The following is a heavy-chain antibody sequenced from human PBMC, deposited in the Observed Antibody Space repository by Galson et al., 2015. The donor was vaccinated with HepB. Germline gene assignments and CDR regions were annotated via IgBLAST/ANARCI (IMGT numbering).Heavy chain of an antibody. Sequence: SVKVSCKASGGTFSSYAISWVRQAPGQGLEWMGGIIPIFGTANYAQKFQGRVTITADESTSTAYMELSSLRSEDTAVYYCARVGGSTSGHYYYYYYMDVWGKGTTVTVSS. CDR2: IIPIFGTA. CDR3: ARVGGSTSGHYYYYYYMDV. D-gene: IGHD2-2*01. J-gene: IGHJ6*03. CDR1: GGTFSSYA. V-gene: IGHV1-69*13.